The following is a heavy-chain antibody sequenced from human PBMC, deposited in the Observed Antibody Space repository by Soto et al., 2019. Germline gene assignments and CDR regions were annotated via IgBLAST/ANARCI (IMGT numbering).Heavy chain of an antibody. CDR3: AFGASSGYLPASGAFDI. J-gene: IGHJ3*02. CDR2: INHSGST. Sequence: QVQLQQWGAGLLKPSETLSLTCAVYGGSFSGYYWSWIRQPPGKGLEWIGEINHSGSTNYNPSLKSRVTISVDTSKNQFSLKLSSVTAADTAVYYCAFGASSGYLPASGAFDIWGQGTMVTVSS. D-gene: IGHD3-22*01. CDR1: GGSFSGYY. V-gene: IGHV4-34*01.